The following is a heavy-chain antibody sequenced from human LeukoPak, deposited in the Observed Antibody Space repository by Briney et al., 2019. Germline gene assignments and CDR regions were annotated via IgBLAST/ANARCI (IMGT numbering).Heavy chain of an antibody. CDR2: INPNSGGL. CDR3: ARADRLHGGPYLIGP. J-gene: IGHJ5*02. CDR1: GYTFTDYY. D-gene: IGHD3-16*01. V-gene: IGHV1-2*02. Sequence: VASVKVSCKTSGYTFTDYYLHWVRQAPGQGLEWMGWINPNSGGLSSAQKFQGRVTMTRDTSITTVYMEVSWLTSDDTAIYYCARADRLHGGPYLIGPWGQGTLVTVSS.